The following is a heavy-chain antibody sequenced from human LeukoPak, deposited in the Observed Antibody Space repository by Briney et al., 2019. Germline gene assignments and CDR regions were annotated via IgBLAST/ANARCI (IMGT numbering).Heavy chain of an antibody. CDR3: VRFGIQQQLDV. CDR2: IIAGNGNT. V-gene: IGHV1-3*01. Sequence: ASVKVSCKASGYLFNYYAIHWVRQAPGQRLEWMGWIIAGNGNTKYSQKFQGRITITRDTPAATAYMELDSLRFNDTAVYYCVRFGIQQQLDVWGQGTMVTVSS. J-gene: IGHJ4*02. CDR1: GYLFNYYA. D-gene: IGHD1-1*01.